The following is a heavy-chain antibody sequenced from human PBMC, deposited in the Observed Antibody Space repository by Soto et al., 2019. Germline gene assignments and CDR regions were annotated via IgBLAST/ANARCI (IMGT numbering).Heavy chain of an antibody. D-gene: IGHD3-3*01. CDR2: IKSKTDGGTT. V-gene: IGHV3-15*07. Sequence: SVSNAWMNWGRQAPGKRLEWFGRIKSKTDGGTTDYAAPVKGRFTISRDDSKNTLYLQMNSLKTEDTAVYYCTTTPYYDFWSLDPWGQGTLVTVSS. J-gene: IGHJ5*02. CDR1: SVSNAW. CDR3: TTTPYYDFWSLDP.